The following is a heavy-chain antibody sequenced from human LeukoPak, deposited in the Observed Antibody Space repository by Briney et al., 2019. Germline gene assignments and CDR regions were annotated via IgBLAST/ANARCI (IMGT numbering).Heavy chain of an antibody. CDR2: INTDGSST. CDR3: VRGRVAATLYYFDY. V-gene: IGHV3-74*01. CDR1: GFTFSSYW. Sequence: GGSLRLSCAASGFTFSSYWMHWVRQGPGKGLVWVSRINTDGSSTAYADSVKDRFTISRDNAQNTLNLQMNSLRAEDTAVYYCVRGRVAATLYYFDYWGQGTLVPVSS. J-gene: IGHJ4*02. D-gene: IGHD2-15*01.